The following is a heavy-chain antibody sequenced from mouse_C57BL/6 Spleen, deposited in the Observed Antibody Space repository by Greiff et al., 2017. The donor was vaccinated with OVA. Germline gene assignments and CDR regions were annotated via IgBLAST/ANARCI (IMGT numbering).Heavy chain of an antibody. CDR2: ISSGSSTI. V-gene: IGHV5-17*01. Sequence: DVQLQESGGGLVKPGGSLKLSCAASGFTFSDYGMHWVRQAPEKGLEWVAYISSGSSTIYYADTVKGRFTISRDNAKNTLFLQMTSLRSEDTAMYYCARAEPTITTVFDYWGQGTTLTVSS. CDR1: GFTFSDYG. CDR3: ARAEPTITTVFDY. J-gene: IGHJ2*01. D-gene: IGHD1-1*01.